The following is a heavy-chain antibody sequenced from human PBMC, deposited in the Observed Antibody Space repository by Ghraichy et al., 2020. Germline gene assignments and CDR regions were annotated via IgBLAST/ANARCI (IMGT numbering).Heavy chain of an antibody. CDR3: MRGGWGAN. J-gene: IGHJ4*02. Sequence: LSLTCTASGFPFSTSVMSWARQAPGKGLEWVSTITNSGDSTFYADSVKGRFTISRDNSKNTLFLQMSSLRAEDTAVYYCMRGGWGANWGQGTLVTVSA. CDR1: GFPFSTSV. CDR2: ITNSGDST. V-gene: IGHV3-23*01. D-gene: IGHD3-16*01.